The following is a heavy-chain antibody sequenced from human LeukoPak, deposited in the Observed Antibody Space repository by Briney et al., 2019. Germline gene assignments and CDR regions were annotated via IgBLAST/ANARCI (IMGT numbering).Heavy chain of an antibody. Sequence: ASVKVSCKASGYTFTSYDINWVRQATGQGLEWMGWMNPNSGNTGHAQKFQGRVTMTRNTSISTAYMELSSLRSEDTAVYYCARDYDFWSGLFDPWGQGTLVTVSS. CDR3: ARDYDFWSGLFDP. V-gene: IGHV1-8*01. D-gene: IGHD3-3*01. J-gene: IGHJ5*02. CDR1: GYTFTSYD. CDR2: MNPNSGNT.